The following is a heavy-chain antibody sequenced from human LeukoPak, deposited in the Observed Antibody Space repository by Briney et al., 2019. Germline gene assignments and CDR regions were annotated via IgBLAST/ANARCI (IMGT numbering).Heavy chain of an antibody. CDR1: GYTFTGYF. D-gene: IGHD3-22*01. J-gene: IGHJ1*01. Sequence: ASVKVSCKASGYTFTGYFIHWVRQAPGQGLEWMGRINPNSGGTNYAQKFQGRVTMTRDTSISTAYMELTSLRSDDTAVYYCATNYYDISGYYYFESDLEHWGQGTLVTVSS. CDR3: ATNYYDISGYYYFESDLEH. V-gene: IGHV1-2*06. CDR2: INPNSGGT.